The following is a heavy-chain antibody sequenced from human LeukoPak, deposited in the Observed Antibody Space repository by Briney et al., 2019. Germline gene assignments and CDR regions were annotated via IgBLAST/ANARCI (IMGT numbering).Heavy chain of an antibody. V-gene: IGHV4-38-2*02. CDR1: GYSISSGYY. D-gene: IGHD1-26*01. J-gene: IGHJ4*02. CDR3: ARDAPTYSGSYYIGY. CDR2: IYPSGTT. Sequence: KTSETLSLTCTVSGYSISSGYYWGWIRQPPGKGLEWIGNIYPSGTTYYNPSLKTRVTISVDTSKNQFSLKLGSVTAADTAVYYCARDAPTYSGSYYIGYWGQGTLVTVSS.